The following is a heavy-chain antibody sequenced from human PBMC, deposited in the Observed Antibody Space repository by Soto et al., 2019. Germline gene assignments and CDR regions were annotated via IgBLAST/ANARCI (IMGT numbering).Heavy chain of an antibody. V-gene: IGHV4-61*01. CDR3: ATVLLRPATIFGVMSHVAY. CDR2: IFHTGTT. Sequence: VQVQESGPGLVKPSETLSLTCTVSGGSVSSGNYYWTWIRQPPGQGLEWIGSIFHTGTTTYNPSLKSRVTISVDTSKNQFCLSLTSVTAGDTAMEYCATVLLRPATIFGVMSHVAYWCQGTLVAVST. CDR1: GGSVSSGNYY. D-gene: IGHD3-3*01. J-gene: IGHJ4*02.